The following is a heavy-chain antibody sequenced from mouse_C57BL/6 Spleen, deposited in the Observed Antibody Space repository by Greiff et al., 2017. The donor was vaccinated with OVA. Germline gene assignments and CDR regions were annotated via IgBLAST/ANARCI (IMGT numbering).Heavy chain of an antibody. CDR2: ISYDGSN. J-gene: IGHJ2*01. CDR1: GYSITSGYY. CDR3: AREWAGTFY. Sequence: EVQLKESGPGLVKPSQSLSLTCSVTGYSITSGYYWNWIRQLPGNKLEWMGYISYDGSNNSNPSLKNRISITRDTSKNQFFMKLNSVTTEDTATYDCAREWAGTFYWGQGTTLTVSS. D-gene: IGHD4-1*01. V-gene: IGHV3-6*01.